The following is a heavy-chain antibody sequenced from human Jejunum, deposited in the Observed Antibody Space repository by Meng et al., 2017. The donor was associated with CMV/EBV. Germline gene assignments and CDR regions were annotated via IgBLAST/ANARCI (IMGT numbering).Heavy chain of an antibody. CDR3: ARAGSYRFDY. Sequence: EGRLVESGGGLVQPGGSLRLSCAASGFTFSSYWIHWVRQAPGKGLVWVSRINTDGSTINYADSVKGRFTISRDDAKNTLYLQMNSLTAEDTAVYYCARAGSYRFDYWGHGTLVTVSS. J-gene: IGHJ4*01. CDR1: GFTFSSYW. D-gene: IGHD3-10*01. CDR2: INTDGSTI. V-gene: IGHV3-74*01.